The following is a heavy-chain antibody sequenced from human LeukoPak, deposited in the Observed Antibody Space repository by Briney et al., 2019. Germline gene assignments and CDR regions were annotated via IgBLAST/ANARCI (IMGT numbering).Heavy chain of an antibody. CDR2: IHTGGGT. V-gene: IGHV4-4*09. Sequence: PSETLSLTCTVSGDSISSYYWSWLRQPPGKGLEWIGYIHTGGGTSYIPSLKGRVTISIDTSKNQFSLKLSSVTAADSAVYYCARLTRLSTSPDRYYLDYWGQGTLVTVSS. CDR3: ARLTRLSTSPDRYYLDY. D-gene: IGHD6-6*01. J-gene: IGHJ4*02. CDR1: GDSISSYY.